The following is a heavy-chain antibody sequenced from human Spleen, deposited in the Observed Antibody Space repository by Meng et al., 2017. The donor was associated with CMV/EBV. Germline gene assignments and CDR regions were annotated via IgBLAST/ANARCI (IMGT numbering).Heavy chain of an antibody. D-gene: IGHD6-6*01. J-gene: IGHJ6*02. CDR2: IKRDGSEK. CDR3: AKAYSSLSSNYYGMDV. CDR1: GFSFSDYW. V-gene: IGHV3-7*01. Sequence: GESLKISCAASGFSFSDYWMSWVRQSPGKGLEWVANIKRDGSEKYYVDSVKGRFTISRDNAKNSLYLQMNSLRAEDTAVYYCAKAYSSLSSNYYGMDVGGQGTTVTVSS.